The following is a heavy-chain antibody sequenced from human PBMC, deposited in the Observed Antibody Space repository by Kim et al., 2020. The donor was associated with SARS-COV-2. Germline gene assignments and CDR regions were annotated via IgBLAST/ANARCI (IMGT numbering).Heavy chain of an antibody. D-gene: IGHD6-13*01. V-gene: IGHV4-31*03. J-gene: IGHJ4*02. CDR1: GGSISSGGYY. Sequence: SETLSLTCTVSGGSISSGGYYWSWIRQHPGKGLEWIGYIYYSGSTYYNPSLKSRVTISVDTSKNQFSLKLSSVTAADTAVYYCARDDGYSSTRFDYWGQGTLVTVSS. CDR3: ARDDGYSSTRFDY. CDR2: IYYSGST.